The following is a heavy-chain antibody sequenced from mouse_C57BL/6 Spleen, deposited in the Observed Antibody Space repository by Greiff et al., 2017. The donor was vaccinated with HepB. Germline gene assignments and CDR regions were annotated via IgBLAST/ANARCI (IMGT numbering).Heavy chain of an antibody. V-gene: IGHV6-6*01. CDR1: GFTFSDAW. J-gene: IGHJ1*03. D-gene: IGHD2-5*01. Sequence: EVKVVESGGGLVQPGGSMKLSCAASGFTFSDAWMDWVRQSPEKGLEWVAEIRNKANNHATYYAESVKGRFTISRDDSKSSVYLQMNSLRAEDTGIYYCTRAYYSNYDWYFDVWGTGTTVTVSS. CDR3: TRAYYSNYDWYFDV. CDR2: IRNKANNHAT.